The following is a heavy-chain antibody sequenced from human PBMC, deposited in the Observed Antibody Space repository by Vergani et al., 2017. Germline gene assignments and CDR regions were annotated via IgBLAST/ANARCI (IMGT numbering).Heavy chain of an antibody. CDR1: GVSITGGNY. CDR2: VFHLGTR. Sequence: QVRLEESGPGLLRPSETLSLTCRVSGVSITGGNYWGWVRQSPVSGLEWLGSVFHLGTRYYNPSLRSRVNISMDANNHFSLKLTSVTAADTAVYYCVRDFHSRGPFDVWGQGSLVTVAS. V-gene: IGHV4-38-2*02. J-gene: IGHJ4*02. D-gene: IGHD3/OR15-3a*01. CDR3: VRDFHSRGPFDV.